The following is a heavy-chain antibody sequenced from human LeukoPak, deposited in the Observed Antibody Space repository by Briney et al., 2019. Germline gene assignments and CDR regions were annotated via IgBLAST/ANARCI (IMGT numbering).Heavy chain of an antibody. D-gene: IGHD6-13*01. CDR1: GGSISSYY. V-gene: IGHV4-59*08. CDR2: IYYSGCT. Sequence: SGTLSLTCTVSGGSISSYYWSWIRQPPGKGLEWIGYIYYSGCTNYNPSLKSRVTISVDTSKNQFSLKLSSVTAADTAVYYCARGQQPTRDVDVWGQGTTVTVSS. J-gene: IGHJ6*02. CDR3: ARGQQPTRDVDV.